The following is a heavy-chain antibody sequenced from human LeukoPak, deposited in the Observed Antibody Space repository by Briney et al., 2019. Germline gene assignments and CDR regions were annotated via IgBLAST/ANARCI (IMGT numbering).Heavy chain of an antibody. CDR2: SISSISDI. Sequence: PGGSLRLSCAASGFTFSSYTMNWVRQAPGKGLEWGASSISSISDIYYADSVKSLLTISRYNAKNPLYLQMNSLRAEDTARYYCARDFGGNCSSSKCYLVYLDYWGQGPLVTVSS. V-gene: IGHV3-21*03. CDR3: ARDFGGNCSSSKCYLVYLDY. J-gene: IGHJ4*02. D-gene: IGHD2-2*01. CDR1: GFTFSSYT.